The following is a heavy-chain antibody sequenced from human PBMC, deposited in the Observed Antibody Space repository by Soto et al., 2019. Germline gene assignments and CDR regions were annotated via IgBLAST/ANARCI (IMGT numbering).Heavy chain of an antibody. CDR3: AKDQASYCGGDCYPSESDY. Sequence: PGGSLRLSCAASGFTFSSYGMHWVRQAPGKGLEWVAVISYDGSNKYYADSVKGRFTISRDNSKNTLYLQMNSLRAEDTAVYYCAKDQASYCGGDCYPSESDYWGQGTLVTVSS. CDR2: ISYDGSNK. D-gene: IGHD2-21*02. V-gene: IGHV3-30*18. CDR1: GFTFSSYG. J-gene: IGHJ4*02.